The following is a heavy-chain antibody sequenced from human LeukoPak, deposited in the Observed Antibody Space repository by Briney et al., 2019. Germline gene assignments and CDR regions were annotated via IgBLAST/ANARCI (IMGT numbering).Heavy chain of an antibody. CDR3: AKVMGDSSGYYYFDYYYGMDV. J-gene: IGHJ6*02. Sequence: GGSLRLSCAASGFTFSSYAMSWVRQAPGKGLEWVSAISGSGGSTYYADSVKGRFTISRDNSKNTLYLQMNSLRVEDTAVYYCAKVMGDSSGYYYFDYYYGMDVWGQGTTVTVSS. V-gene: IGHV3-23*01. CDR1: GFTFSSYA. D-gene: IGHD3-22*01. CDR2: ISGSGGST.